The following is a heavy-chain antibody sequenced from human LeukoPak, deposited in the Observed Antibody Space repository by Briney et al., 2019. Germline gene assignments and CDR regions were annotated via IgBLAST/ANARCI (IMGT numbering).Heavy chain of an antibody. CDR2: IYYSGST. CDR3: AREVGGSYYDY. CDR1: GGYISSYY. Sequence: SETLSLTCTVSGGYISSYYWSWIRQPPGKGLEWIGYIYYSGSTNYNPSLKSRVTISVDTSKNQFSLKLSSVTAADTAVYYCAREVGGSYYDYWGQGTLVTVSS. D-gene: IGHD1-26*01. J-gene: IGHJ4*02. V-gene: IGHV4-59*01.